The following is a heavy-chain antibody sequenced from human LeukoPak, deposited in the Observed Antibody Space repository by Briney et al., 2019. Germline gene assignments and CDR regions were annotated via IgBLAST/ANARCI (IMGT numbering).Heavy chain of an antibody. D-gene: IGHD5-12*01. CDR3: AREGSGYDSWFDP. V-gene: IGHV3-7*01. Sequence: GGSLRLSCAASGFTLSSYWMSWVRQAPGKGLEWVANIKQDGSEKYYVDSVKGRFTIPRDNAKNSLYLQMNSLRAEDTAVYYCAREGSGYDSWFDPWGQGTLVTVSS. CDR2: IKQDGSEK. J-gene: IGHJ5*02. CDR1: GFTLSSYW.